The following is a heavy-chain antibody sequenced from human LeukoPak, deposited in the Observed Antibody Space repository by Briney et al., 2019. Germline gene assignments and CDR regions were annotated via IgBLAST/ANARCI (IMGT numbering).Heavy chain of an antibody. CDR2: IWYDGSNK. CDR3: ASFGLGYSSGLDFDY. D-gene: IGHD6-19*01. Sequence: PGGSLRLSGAASGFTFSSYGMHWVRQAPGKGLEWVAVIWYDGSNKYYANSVKGRFTISRDNSKNTLYLQMNSLRAEDTAVYYCASFGLGYSSGLDFDYWGQGTLVTVSS. V-gene: IGHV3-33*01. J-gene: IGHJ4*02. CDR1: GFTFSSYG.